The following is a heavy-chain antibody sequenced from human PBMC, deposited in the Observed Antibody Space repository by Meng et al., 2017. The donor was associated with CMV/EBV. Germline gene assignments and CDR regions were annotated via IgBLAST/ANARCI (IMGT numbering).Heavy chain of an antibody. Sequence: GGSLRLSCAASGFTFSSYWMSWVRQAPGKGLEWVANIKQDGSEKYYVDSVKGRFTISRDNAKNSLYLQMNSLRAEDTAVYYCARLYSVTYYYYGMDVWGQGTTVTVSS. D-gene: IGHD4-23*01. J-gene: IGHJ6*02. CDR2: IKQDGSEK. V-gene: IGHV3-7*01. CDR1: GFTFSSYW. CDR3: ARLYSVTYYYYGMDV.